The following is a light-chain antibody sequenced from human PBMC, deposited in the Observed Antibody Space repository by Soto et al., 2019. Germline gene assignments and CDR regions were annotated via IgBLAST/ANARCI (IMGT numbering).Light chain of an antibody. J-gene: IGKJ1*01. CDR2: MAS. CDR1: QSISNW. V-gene: IGKV1-5*03. Sequence: DIQMTQSPSTLSASVGDRVTITCRASQSISNWLAWYQQKPGKAPKLLIYMASTLETGVRSRFSGSGSGAEFTLTISSLQPEDFSTYYCQQYKSFPWTFGQGAKVEI. CDR3: QQYKSFPWT.